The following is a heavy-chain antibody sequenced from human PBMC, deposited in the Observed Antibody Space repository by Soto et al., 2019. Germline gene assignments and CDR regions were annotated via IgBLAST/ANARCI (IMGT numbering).Heavy chain of an antibody. CDR1: GLTVSSNY. D-gene: IGHD4-17*01. V-gene: IGHV3-53*01. CDR3: ARDTDHYGMDV. J-gene: IGHJ6*02. CDR2: TYGGGNT. Sequence: PGGSLRLSCAASGLTVSSNYMTWVRQAPGKGLEWVSVTYGGGNTYYADSVKGRFTISRDESKNTAYLQMSTLRAEDTAVYYCARDTDHYGMDVWGQGTTVTVSS.